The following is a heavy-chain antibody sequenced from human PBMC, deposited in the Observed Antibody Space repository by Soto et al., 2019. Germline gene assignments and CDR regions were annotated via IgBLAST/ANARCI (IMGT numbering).Heavy chain of an antibody. CDR1: GGSISSYY. V-gene: IGHV4-59*01. D-gene: IGHD2-2*01. CDR3: ARGGYCISTSCPGHYYYYGMDV. J-gene: IGHJ6*02. CDR2: IYYSGST. Sequence: SETLSLTCTVSGGSISSYYWSWIRQPPGKGLERIGYIYYSGSTNYNPSLKSRVTISVDTSKNQFSLKLSSVTAADTAVYYCARGGYCISTSCPGHYYYYGMDVWGQGTTVTVSS.